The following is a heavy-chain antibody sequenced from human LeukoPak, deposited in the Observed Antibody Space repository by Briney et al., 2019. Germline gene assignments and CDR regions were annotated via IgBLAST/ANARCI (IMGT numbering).Heavy chain of an antibody. Sequence: GGSLRLSCAASGFTVSSYAMHWVRQAPGKGLEWVAVISYDGSNKYYADSVKGRFTISRDNSKNTLYLQMNSLRAEDTAVYYCARGANYYGSGSYSNWFDPWGQGTLVTVSS. D-gene: IGHD3-10*01. CDR3: ARGANYYGSGSYSNWFDP. V-gene: IGHV3-30-3*01. J-gene: IGHJ5*02. CDR1: GFTVSSYA. CDR2: ISYDGSNK.